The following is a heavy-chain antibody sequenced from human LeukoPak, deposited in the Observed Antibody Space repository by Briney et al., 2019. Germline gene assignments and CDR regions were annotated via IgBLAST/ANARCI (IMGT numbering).Heavy chain of an antibody. J-gene: IGHJ4*02. D-gene: IGHD2-8*01. Sequence: GGSLRLSCAVSEFTVYNSYMSWVRQAPGKGLEWVSIIYSGGDTFYLDSVKGRFTISRGKSKSTVYLQMNSLRAEDTAVYYCATRDRNNGVDYWGQGIQVTVSS. V-gene: IGHV3-53*01. CDR2: IYSGGDT. CDR1: EFTVYNSY. CDR3: ATRDRNNGVDY.